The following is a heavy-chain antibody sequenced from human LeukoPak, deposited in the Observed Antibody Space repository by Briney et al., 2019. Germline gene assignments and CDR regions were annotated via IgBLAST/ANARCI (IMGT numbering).Heavy chain of an antibody. D-gene: IGHD2-2*02. CDR3: ARGGQYQLLYHHDY. CDR1: GGSISSYY. J-gene: IGHJ4*02. CDR2: IYYSGST. Sequence: SETLSLTCTVSGGSISSYYWSWIRQPPGKGLEWIGYIYYSGSTNYNPSLKSRVTISVDTSKNQFSLKLSSVTAADTAVYYCARGGQYQLLYHHDYRGQGTLVTVSS. V-gene: IGHV4-59*01.